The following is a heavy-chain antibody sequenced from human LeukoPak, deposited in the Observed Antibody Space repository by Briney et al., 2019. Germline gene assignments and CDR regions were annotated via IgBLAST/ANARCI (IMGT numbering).Heavy chain of an antibody. Sequence: SETLSLTCTVSGGSISSYYWSWIRQPPGKGLEWIGYIYYSGSTNYNPSLKSRVTISVDTSKNQFSLKLSSVTAADTTVYYCASSEYSSSSPDYWGQGTLVTVSS. CDR2: IYYSGST. D-gene: IGHD6-6*01. V-gene: IGHV4-59*01. CDR3: ASSEYSSSSPDY. CDR1: GGSISSYY. J-gene: IGHJ4*02.